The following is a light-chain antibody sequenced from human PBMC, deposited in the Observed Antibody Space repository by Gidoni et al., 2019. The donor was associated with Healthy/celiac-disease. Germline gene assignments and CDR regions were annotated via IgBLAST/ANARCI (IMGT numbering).Light chain of an antibody. V-gene: IGKV1-39*01. CDR2: AAS. Sequence: DIQMTQSPSSLSASVGDRVTITCRASQSIRSYLNWNQQKPGKAPKLLIYAASSLQSGVPSRLSGSGSGTDFTLTISSLQPEDFATYYCQQSYSTPLTFXGXTKVEIK. CDR1: QSIRSY. CDR3: QQSYSTPLT. J-gene: IGKJ4*01.